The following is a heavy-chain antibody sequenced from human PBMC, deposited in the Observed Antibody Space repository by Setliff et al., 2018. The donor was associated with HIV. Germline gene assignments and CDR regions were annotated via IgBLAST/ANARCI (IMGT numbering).Heavy chain of an antibody. CDR3: ARRIYGNNPYFDY. V-gene: IGHV4-38-2*01. Sequence: SSETLSLTCGVSGYSISSGYYWGWIRQPPGKGLEWIGSIYHNGITYYSPSLKSRVTISVDTSQNQFSLKLSPVTAADTAIYYCARRIYGNNPYFDYWSQGTLVTVSS. D-gene: IGHD4-17*01. J-gene: IGHJ4*02. CDR1: GYSISSGYY. CDR2: IYHNGIT.